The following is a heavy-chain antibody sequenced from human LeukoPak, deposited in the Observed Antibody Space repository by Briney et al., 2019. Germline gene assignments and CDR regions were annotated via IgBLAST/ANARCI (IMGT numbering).Heavy chain of an antibody. CDR2: ISWNSGTI. CDR1: GFTFDEYA. V-gene: IGHV3-9*01. CDR3: SKGGFRAWYSDD. J-gene: IGHJ4*02. Sequence: QPGRSLRLSCAASGFTFDEYAMHWVRPAPGKGLEWVSGISWNSGTIGYADSVRGRFTISRDNAKNSLYLQMDNLRAEDTAFYYCSKGGFRAWYSDDWGQGTLVTVSS. D-gene: IGHD6-19*01.